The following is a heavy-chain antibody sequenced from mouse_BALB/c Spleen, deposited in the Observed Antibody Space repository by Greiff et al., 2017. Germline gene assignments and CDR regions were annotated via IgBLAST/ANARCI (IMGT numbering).Heavy chain of an antibody. D-gene: IGHD2-2*01. CDR3: SGYDGYFDY. CDR1: GYTFTSYW. V-gene: IGHV1S81*02. CDR2: INPSNGRT. J-gene: IGHJ2*01. Sequence: QVQLQQPGAELVKPGASVKLSCKASGYTFTSYWMHWVKQRPGQGLEWIGEINPSNGRTNYNEKFKSKATLTVDKSSSTAYMQLSSLTSEDSAVYYCSGYDGYFDYWGQGTTLTVSS.